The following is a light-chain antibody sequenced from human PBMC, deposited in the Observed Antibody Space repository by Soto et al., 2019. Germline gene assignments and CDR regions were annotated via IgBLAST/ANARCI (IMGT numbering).Light chain of an antibody. J-gene: IGKJ1*01. CDR1: QSVNSVY. CDR2: GAS. Sequence: EIVLTQSPGTLSLSPGERATLSCRASQSVNSVYLAWYQQKPGQAPRLLIYGASSRATGIPDRFSGSGSGTDFTLTISRLNPEDFAVYFCQKYDCSPRTFGQGTKTEIK. CDR3: QKYDCSPRT. V-gene: IGKV3-20*01.